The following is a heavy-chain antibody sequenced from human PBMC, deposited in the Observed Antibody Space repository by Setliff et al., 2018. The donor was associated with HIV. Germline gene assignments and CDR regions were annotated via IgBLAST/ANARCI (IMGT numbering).Heavy chain of an antibody. CDR2: INHSGST. CDR3: NIYYYYYMDV. J-gene: IGHJ6*03. CDR1: GGSFSGYY. V-gene: IGHV4-34*01. Sequence: SETLSLTCAVYGGSFSGYYWSWIRQPPGKGLEWIGEINHSGSTNYNPSLKSRVTIPVDTSKNQFSLKLSSVTAADTAVYYCNIYYYYYMDVWGKGTTVTVSS.